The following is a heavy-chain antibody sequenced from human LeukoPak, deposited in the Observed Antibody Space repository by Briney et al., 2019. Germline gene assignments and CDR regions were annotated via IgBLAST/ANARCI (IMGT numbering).Heavy chain of an antibody. CDR1: GFTFSSYW. D-gene: IGHD6-19*01. Sequence: GESLKISCAASGFTFSSYWMHWVRQAPGKGLVWVSRINTNGSSTIYADSAKGRFTISRDNAKNTLYLQMNSLRAEDTAVYYCARPPYSSGSFDLWGRGTLVTVSS. CDR3: ARPPYSSGSFDL. V-gene: IGHV3-74*01. CDR2: INTNGSST. J-gene: IGHJ2*01.